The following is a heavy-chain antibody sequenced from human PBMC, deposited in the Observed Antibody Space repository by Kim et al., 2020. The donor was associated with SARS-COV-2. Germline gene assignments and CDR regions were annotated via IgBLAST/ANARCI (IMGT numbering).Heavy chain of an antibody. V-gene: IGHV3-23*01. CDR2: ISGSGGST. CDR1: GFTFSSYA. Sequence: GGSLRLSCAASGFTFSSYAMSWVRQAPGKGLEWVSAISGSGGSTYYADSVKGRFTISRDNSKNTLYLQMNSLRAEDTAVYYCAKDSRMDSSGYYYGTSYFDYWGQGTLVTVSS. D-gene: IGHD3-22*01. CDR3: AKDSRMDSSGYYYGTSYFDY. J-gene: IGHJ4*02.